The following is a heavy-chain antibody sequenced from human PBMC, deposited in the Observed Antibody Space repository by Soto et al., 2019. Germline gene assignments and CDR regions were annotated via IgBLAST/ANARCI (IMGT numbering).Heavy chain of an antibody. CDR3: AGGVITMSDAFVI. CDR2: MYSGGST. Sequence: EVQLVESGGGLVQPGGSLRLSCAASGFTVSSNYMSWVRQAPGKGLEWVSVMYSGGSTYYADSVKGRFTISRDNSKNTLCLQMISLRAEGTVVYFCAGGVITMSDAFVIWGQGTMVTVSS. V-gene: IGHV3-66*01. D-gene: IGHD3-22*01. J-gene: IGHJ3*02. CDR1: GFTVSSNY.